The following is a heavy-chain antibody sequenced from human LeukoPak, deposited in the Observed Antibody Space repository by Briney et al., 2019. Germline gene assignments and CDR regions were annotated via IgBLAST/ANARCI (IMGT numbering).Heavy chain of an antibody. V-gene: IGHV3-7*01. CDR2: INQNGSEK. D-gene: IGHD6-19*01. CDR1: RFSFNSYW. CDR3: ARDQGAGSDY. J-gene: IGHJ4*02. Sequence: PGGSLRLSCAASRFSFNSYWMNWVRQAPGKGLEWVANINQNGSEKYYVDSVKGRFTISRDNAKNSLYLQMSSLRAEDAAVYYCARDQGAGSDYWGQGALVTVSS.